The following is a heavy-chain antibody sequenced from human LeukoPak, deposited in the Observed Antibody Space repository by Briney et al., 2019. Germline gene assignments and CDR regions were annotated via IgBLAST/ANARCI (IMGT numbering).Heavy chain of an antibody. D-gene: IGHD3-10*01. Sequence: PSETLSLTCSVSGGSISSSHYYWGWIRQPPGKGLEWIGTIYYSGTTYYNPSLESRVTISEDTSKNQFSLTLRSVPASDTAVYYGARQISDYYYYYIDVWGKGTTVTVSS. J-gene: IGHJ6*03. CDR1: GGSISSSHYY. CDR2: IYYSGTT. V-gene: IGHV4-39*01. CDR3: ARQISDYYYYYIDV.